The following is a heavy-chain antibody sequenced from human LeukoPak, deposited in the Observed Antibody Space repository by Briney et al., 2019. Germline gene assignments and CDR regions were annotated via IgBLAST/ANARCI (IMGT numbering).Heavy chain of an antibody. J-gene: IGHJ4*02. CDR3: ARHYYGSGSYYDFDY. CDR2: IYTSGST. V-gene: IGHV4-61*02. CDR1: GGSISSSSYY. Sequence: SETLSLTCTVSGGSISSSSYYWSWIRQPAGKGLEWIGRIYTSGSTNYNPSLKSRVIISVDTSKNQFSLKLSSVTAADTAVYYCARHYYGSGSYYDFDYWGQGTLVTVSS. D-gene: IGHD3-10*01.